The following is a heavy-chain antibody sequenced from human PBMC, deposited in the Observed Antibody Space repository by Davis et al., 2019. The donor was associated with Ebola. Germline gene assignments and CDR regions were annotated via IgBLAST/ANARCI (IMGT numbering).Heavy chain of an antibody. CDR1: GGSIISSSSY. CDR3: ARAKSGSAFSFDY. D-gene: IGHD3-10*01. CDR2: IYYSGST. Sequence: MPSETLSLTCTVSGGSIISSSSYWGWIRQPPRKGLEWIGYIYYSGSTNYNPSLKSRVTISVDTSKNQFSLKLTSVTAADTAVYYCARAKSGSAFSFDYWGQGTLVTVSS. V-gene: IGHV4-61*05. J-gene: IGHJ4*02.